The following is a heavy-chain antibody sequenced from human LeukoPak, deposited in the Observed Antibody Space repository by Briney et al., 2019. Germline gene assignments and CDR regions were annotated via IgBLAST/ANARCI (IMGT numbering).Heavy chain of an antibody. CDR2: IYYSGST. Sequence: SETLSLTCTVSGGSISSYYWSWIRQPPGKGLEWIGYIYYSGSTNYNPSLKSRVTISVDTSKNQFSLKLSSVTAADTAVYYCARLGIRFLEWLSGFDPWGQGTLVTVSS. J-gene: IGHJ5*02. CDR3: ARLGIRFLEWLSGFDP. CDR1: GGSISSYY. V-gene: IGHV4-59*01. D-gene: IGHD3-3*01.